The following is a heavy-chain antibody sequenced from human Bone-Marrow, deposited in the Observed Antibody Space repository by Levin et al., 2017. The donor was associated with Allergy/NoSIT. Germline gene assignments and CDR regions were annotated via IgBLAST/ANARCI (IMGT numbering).Heavy chain of an antibody. Sequence: SETLSLTCTVSGGSISSSSYYWGWIRQPPGKGLEWIGSIYYSGSTYYNPSLKSRVTISVDTSKNQFSLKLSSVTAADTAVYYCARLPPRITMVRGVTDYYDDYYMDVWGKGTTVTVSS. CDR2: IYYSGST. CDR1: GGSISSSSYY. J-gene: IGHJ6*03. V-gene: IGHV4-39*01. D-gene: IGHD3-10*01. CDR3: ARLPPRITMVRGVTDYYDDYYMDV.